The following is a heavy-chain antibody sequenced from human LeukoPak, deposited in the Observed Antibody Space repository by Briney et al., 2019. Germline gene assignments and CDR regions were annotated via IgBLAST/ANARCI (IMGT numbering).Heavy chain of an antibody. D-gene: IGHD1-26*01. Sequence: SETLSLTCTVSGGSISCYYWSWIRQPPGKGLEWIGYIYTSGSTNYNPSLKSRVTISVDTSKNQFSLKLSSVTAADTAVYYCARHGGSYPIYFDYWGQGTLVTVSS. CDR2: IYTSGST. CDR1: GGSISCYY. J-gene: IGHJ4*02. CDR3: ARHGGSYPIYFDY. V-gene: IGHV4-4*09.